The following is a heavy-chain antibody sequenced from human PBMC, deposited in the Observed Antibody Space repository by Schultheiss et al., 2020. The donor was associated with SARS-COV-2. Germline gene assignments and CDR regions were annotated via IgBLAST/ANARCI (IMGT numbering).Heavy chain of an antibody. CDR2: MNPNSGNT. CDR3: ARGGFYDYVPWFDP. J-gene: IGHJ5*02. CDR1: GYTFTSYD. V-gene: IGHV1-8*01. D-gene: IGHD3-16*01. Sequence: GESLKISCKASGYTFTSYDINWVRQATGQGLEWMGWMNPNSGNTGYAQKFQGRVTITRDTSASTAYMELSSLRSEDTAVYYCARGGFYDYVPWFDPWGQGTLVTVAS.